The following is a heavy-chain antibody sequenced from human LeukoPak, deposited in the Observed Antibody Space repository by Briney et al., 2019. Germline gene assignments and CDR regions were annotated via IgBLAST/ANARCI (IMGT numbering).Heavy chain of an antibody. CDR1: GFTFTDYY. J-gene: IGHJ6*01. CDR3: ARDHTMFRGIILYYYGMDV. CDR2: ICSSSSYT. D-gene: IGHD3-10*01. Sequence: PGGSLRLSCAASGFTFTDYYMSWIPQAPGKELESVSYICSSSSYTNYADSVKGRFTISRDNAKNSLFLQMNRLRAEDTAVYYCARDHTMFRGIILYYYGMDVWGEGTTVTVSS. V-gene: IGHV3-11*05.